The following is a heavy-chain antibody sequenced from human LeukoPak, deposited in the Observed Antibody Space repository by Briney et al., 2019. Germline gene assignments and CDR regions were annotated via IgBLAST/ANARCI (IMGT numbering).Heavy chain of an antibody. CDR1: GFTFSDFW. CDR3: AIATTGRGAFGS. Sequence: GGSLRLSCAASGFTFSDFWMSWVRQAPGKGLECVASTNEAGGDKLYVDSVKGRSTISRDNSKNSLSLQMNSLTAEDTAIYYCAIATTGRGAFGSWGQGTLVSVSS. CDR2: TNEAGGDK. D-gene: IGHD1-1*01. V-gene: IGHV3-7*01. J-gene: IGHJ4*02.